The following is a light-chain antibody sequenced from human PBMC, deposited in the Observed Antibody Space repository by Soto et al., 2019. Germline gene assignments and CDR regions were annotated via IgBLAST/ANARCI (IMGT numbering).Light chain of an antibody. CDR1: SSGVGGYNY. CDR3: CSYTSSGTYV. Sequence: TRAASVCGSPGQSIANTPTGNSSGVGGYNYVSWYQQHPGKAPKLIIYGVTNRPSGVSDRFSGSKSGNTSSLTISGLQAEDETDYYCCSYTSSGTYVFGTGTKVTVL. V-gene: IGLV2-14*03. CDR2: GVT. J-gene: IGLJ1*01.